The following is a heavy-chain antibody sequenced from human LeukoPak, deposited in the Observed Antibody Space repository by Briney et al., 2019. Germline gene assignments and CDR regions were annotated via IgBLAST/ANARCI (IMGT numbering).Heavy chain of an antibody. V-gene: IGHV3-7*01. J-gene: IGHJ3*02. Sequence: GGSLRLPCAASGFTFSSYWMSWVRQAPGKGLEWVANIKQDGSEKYYVDSVKGRFTISRDNAKNSLYLQMNSLRAEDTAVYYCARDLGEGAFDIWGQGTMVTVSS. CDR3: ARDLGEGAFDI. CDR2: IKQDGSEK. D-gene: IGHD1-26*01. CDR1: GFTFSSYW.